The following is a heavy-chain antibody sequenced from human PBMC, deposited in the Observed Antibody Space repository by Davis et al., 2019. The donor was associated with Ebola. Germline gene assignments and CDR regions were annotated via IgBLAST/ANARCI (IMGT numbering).Heavy chain of an antibody. Sequence: GGSLRLSCAASGFTFSSYGFHWVRQAPGKGLEWVAVIWHDGTNQYYADSVQGRFTIHRDNPKNTLYLRMTSLRAEDTAVYYCTRDPFAGSKGSGPDFWGQGTLVTVSS. V-gene: IGHV3-33*08. CDR1: GFTFSSYG. CDR3: TRDPFAGSKGSGPDF. D-gene: IGHD1-26*01. CDR2: IWHDGTNQ. J-gene: IGHJ4*02.